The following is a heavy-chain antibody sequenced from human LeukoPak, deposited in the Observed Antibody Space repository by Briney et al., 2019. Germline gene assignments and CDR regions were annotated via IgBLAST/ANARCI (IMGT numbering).Heavy chain of an antibody. Sequence: GGSLRLSCAASGFTLSSYSMNWVRQAPGKGLEWISYISSTRPTIYYADSVKGRFIISRDDAKSSLYLQMNSLKVEDTTVYYCAKEVTYGGAAFDVWGQGTTVTVSS. D-gene: IGHD3-10*01. CDR3: AKEVTYGGAAFDV. CDR1: GFTLSSYS. J-gene: IGHJ3*01. V-gene: IGHV3-48*01. CDR2: ISSTRPTI.